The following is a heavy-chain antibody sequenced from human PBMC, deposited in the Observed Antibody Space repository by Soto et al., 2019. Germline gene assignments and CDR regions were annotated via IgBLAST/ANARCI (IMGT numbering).Heavy chain of an antibody. CDR2: IYSGGST. CDR3: ARSSGNRSPVDI. D-gene: IGHD6-6*01. V-gene: IGHV3-66*01. J-gene: IGHJ3*02. Sequence: GGSLRLSCAASGFTFSSYSMHWVRQAPGKGLEWVSVIYSGGSTYYADSVKGRFTISRDNSKNTLYLQMNSLRAEDTAVYYCARSSGNRSPVDIWGQGTMVTVSS. CDR1: GFTFSSYS.